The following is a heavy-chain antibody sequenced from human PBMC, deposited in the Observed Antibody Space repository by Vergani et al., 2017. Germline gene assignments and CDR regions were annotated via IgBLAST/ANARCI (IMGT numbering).Heavy chain of an antibody. V-gene: IGHV1-69*17. J-gene: IGHJ6*02. CDR1: GGTFSSYA. D-gene: IGHD6-6*01. Sequence: QVQLVQSGAEVKKPGSSVKVSCKASGGTFSSYAISWVRQAPGQGLEWMGGIIPIFGIANYAQKFQGRVTITADKSTSTAYMELSSLRSEDTAVYYCARDSSSSGIVARPYYYYYYGMDVWGQGTTVTVSS. CDR3: ARDSSSSGIVARPYYYYYYGMDV. CDR2: IIPIFGIA.